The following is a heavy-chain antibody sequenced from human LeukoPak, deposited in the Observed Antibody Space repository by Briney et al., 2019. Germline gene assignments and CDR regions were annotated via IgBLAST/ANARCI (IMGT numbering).Heavy chain of an antibody. D-gene: IGHD3-10*01. CDR1: GFTFSGSA. Sequence: PGGSLRLSCAASGFTFSGSAMHWVRQASGKGLEWVGRIRSKANSYATAYAASVKGRFTISRDDSKNTAYLQMNSLKTEDTAVYYCASVRGGGQGLWFGELYAFDIWGQGTMVTVSS. CDR2: IRSKANSYAT. J-gene: IGHJ3*02. CDR3: ASVRGGGQGLWFGELYAFDI. V-gene: IGHV3-73*01.